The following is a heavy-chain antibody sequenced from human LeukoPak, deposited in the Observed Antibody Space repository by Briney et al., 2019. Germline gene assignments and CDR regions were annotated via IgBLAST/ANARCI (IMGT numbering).Heavy chain of an antibody. CDR3: ARQGSYGSGSYYTEWYFDY. CDR1: GYSFTTYW. V-gene: IGHV5-51*01. D-gene: IGHD3-10*01. J-gene: IGHJ4*02. CDR2: IFPGDSDT. Sequence: GESLKISCKGSGYSFTTYWIGWVRQMPGKGLEWIGIIFPGDSDTTYSPSLQGQVTIPADKSISTAYLQWSSLKASDTAMYYCARQGSYGSGSYYTEWYFDYWGQGTLVTVSS.